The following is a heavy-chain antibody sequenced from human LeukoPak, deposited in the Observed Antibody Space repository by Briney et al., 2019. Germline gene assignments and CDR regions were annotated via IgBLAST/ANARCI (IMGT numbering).Heavy chain of an antibody. CDR2: IYYSGST. D-gene: IGHD6-19*01. J-gene: IGHJ4*02. V-gene: IGHV4-39*07. CDR3: ASYSSGWYFGH. CDR1: GGSISSSSYY. Sequence: SETLSLTCTVSGGSISSSSYYWGWIRQPPGKGLERIGSIYYSGSTYYNPSLKSRVTISVDTSKNQFSLKLSSVTAADTAVYYCASYSSGWYFGHWGQGTLVTVSS.